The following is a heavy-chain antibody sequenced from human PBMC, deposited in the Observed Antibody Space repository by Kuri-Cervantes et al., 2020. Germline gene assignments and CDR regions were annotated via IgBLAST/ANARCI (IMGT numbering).Heavy chain of an antibody. D-gene: IGHD3-10*01. CDR3: ARAQRETKAPRIWFGELWGEPHYYYYGMDV. CDR2: INQDGSVT. CDR1: GFSFSNFW. V-gene: IGHV3-7*01. Sequence: GESLKISCVGSGFSFSNFWISWVRQAPGKGLEWVGNINQDGSVTHFVDSVKGRFTISRDNAKNSLFLQVNSLRAEDTAVYYCARAQRETKAPRIWFGELWGEPHYYYYGMDVWGQGTTVTVSS. J-gene: IGHJ6*02.